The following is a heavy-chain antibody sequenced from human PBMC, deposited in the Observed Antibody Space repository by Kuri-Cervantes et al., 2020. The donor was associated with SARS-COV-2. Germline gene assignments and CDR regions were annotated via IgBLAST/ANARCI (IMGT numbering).Heavy chain of an antibody. J-gene: IGHJ2*01. V-gene: IGHV3-74*01. CDR2: INSDGSST. Sequence: GGSLRLSCAASGFTFSSYWMHWVRQAPGKGLVWVSRINSDGSSTSYADSVKGRFTISRDNAKNTLYLQMNSLRAEDTAVYYCASRRGKEYSSSLGPWNFDLWGRGTLVTVSS. CDR1: GFTFSSYW. CDR3: ASRRGKEYSSSLGPWNFDL. D-gene: IGHD6-6*01.